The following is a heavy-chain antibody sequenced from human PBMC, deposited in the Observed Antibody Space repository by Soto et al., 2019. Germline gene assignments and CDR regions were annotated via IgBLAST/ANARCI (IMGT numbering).Heavy chain of an antibody. J-gene: IGHJ3*02. CDR1: GYTFTAYY. D-gene: IGHD4-17*01. Sequence: ASVKVSCKASGYTFTAYYMHWLRQAPGQGLEWMGWINPNSGGTNYAQKFQGWVTMTRDTSISTAYMELSRLRSDDTAVYYCAAIFYGDYDVDAFDIWGQGTMVTVSS. CDR2: INPNSGGT. V-gene: IGHV1-2*04. CDR3: AAIFYGDYDVDAFDI.